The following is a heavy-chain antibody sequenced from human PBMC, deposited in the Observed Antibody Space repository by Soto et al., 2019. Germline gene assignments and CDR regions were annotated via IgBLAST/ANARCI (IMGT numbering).Heavy chain of an antibody. CDR2: IWFDGSNE. D-gene: IGHD1-26*01. V-gene: IGHV3-33*01. J-gene: IGHJ4*02. CDR3: ASGIDYFDY. Sequence: GGSLRLSCAASGITFTSYGMNWVRQAPGKGLEWVAAIWFDGSNEYFADSVKGRFTISRDNFKNTLYLQMNSLRAEDTGVYYCASGIDYFDYWGQGTLVTVSS. CDR1: GITFTSYG.